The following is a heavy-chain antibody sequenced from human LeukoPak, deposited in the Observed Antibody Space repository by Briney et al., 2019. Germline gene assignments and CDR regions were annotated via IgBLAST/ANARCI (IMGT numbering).Heavy chain of an antibody. D-gene: IGHD6-13*01. CDR2: INPNSGGT. CDR1: GYTFTGYY. Sequence: GASVKVSCKASGYTFTGYYMHWARQAPGQGLEWMGWINPNSGGTNYAQKFQGRVTMTRDTSISTAYMELSRLRSDDTAVYYCARVSSSSWYGGNFDYWGQGTLVTVSS. CDR3: ARVSSSSWYGGNFDY. V-gene: IGHV1-2*02. J-gene: IGHJ4*02.